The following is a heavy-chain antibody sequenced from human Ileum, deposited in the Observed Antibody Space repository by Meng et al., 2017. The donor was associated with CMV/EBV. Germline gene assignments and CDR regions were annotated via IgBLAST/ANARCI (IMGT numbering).Heavy chain of an antibody. Sequence: YTFTSYYMHWVRQAPGQGLEWMGIINPSGGSTSYAQKFQGRVTMTRDTSTSTVYMELNSLRSEDTAVYYCARDLGPSSWDYYYGMDVWGQGTTVTVSS. D-gene: IGHD3-10*01. V-gene: IGHV1-46*01. J-gene: IGHJ6*02. CDR1: YTFTSYY. CDR2: INPSGGST. CDR3: ARDLGPSSWDYYYGMDV.